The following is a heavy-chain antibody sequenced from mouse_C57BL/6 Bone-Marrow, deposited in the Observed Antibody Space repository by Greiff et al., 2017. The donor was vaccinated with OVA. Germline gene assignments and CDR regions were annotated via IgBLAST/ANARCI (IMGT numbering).Heavy chain of an antibody. CDR3: ARDRSLGPFYYAMDY. CDR1: GFTFSSYA. V-gene: IGHV5-4*01. Sequence: EVKVEESGGGLVKPGGSLKLSCAASGFTFSSYAMSWVRQTPEKRLEWVATISDGGSYTYYPDNVKGRFTISRDNAKNNLYLQMSHLKSEDTAMYYGARDRSLGPFYYAMDYWGQGTSVTVSS. J-gene: IGHJ4*01. CDR2: ISDGGSYT. D-gene: IGHD4-1*01.